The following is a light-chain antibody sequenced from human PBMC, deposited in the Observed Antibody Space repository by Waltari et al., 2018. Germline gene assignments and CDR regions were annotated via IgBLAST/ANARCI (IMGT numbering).Light chain of an antibody. CDR2: EVS. Sequence: QSALTQPPSASGSPGQSVTIPCPGTSSDIGDYNFASWYQQHPGNAPKLVIYEVSKRPSGVPDRFSGSKSGYTASLTVSGLQAEDEAEYYCSSYGGRNNLIFGGGTKLTVL. CDR1: SSDIGDYNF. J-gene: IGLJ2*01. V-gene: IGLV2-8*01. CDR3: SSYGGRNNLI.